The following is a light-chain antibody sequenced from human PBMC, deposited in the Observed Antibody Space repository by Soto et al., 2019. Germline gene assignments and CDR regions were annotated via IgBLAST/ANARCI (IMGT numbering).Light chain of an antibody. V-gene: IGLV2-11*01. J-gene: IGLJ1*01. CDR3: CSYAGRDTLYV. Sequence: QSVLTQPRSVSGSPGQSVTISCTGTSTEVGGYNYVSWYQQHPGKVPKLMLYDVSKRPSGVPDRFSGSKSGNTASLTNTRLQAEDEADYYCCSYAGRDTLYVFGSGTKVTVL. CDR2: DVS. CDR1: STEVGGYNY.